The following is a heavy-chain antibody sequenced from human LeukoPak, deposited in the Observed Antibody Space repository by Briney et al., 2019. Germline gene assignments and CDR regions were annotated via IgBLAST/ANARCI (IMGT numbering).Heavy chain of an antibody. CDR3: ARDRAGRDYYYDSSGYSGYGMDV. J-gene: IGHJ6*02. D-gene: IGHD3-22*01. Sequence: GGSLRLSCAASGFTFSSYGMSWVRQAPGKGLEWVSAISGDGSGDTTYYADSVKGRFTVSRDNSKNTLYLQINSLRAEDTAVYYCARDRAGRDYYYDSSGYSGYGMDVWGQGTTVTVSS. V-gene: IGHV3-23*01. CDR2: ISGDGSGDTT. CDR1: GFTFSSYG.